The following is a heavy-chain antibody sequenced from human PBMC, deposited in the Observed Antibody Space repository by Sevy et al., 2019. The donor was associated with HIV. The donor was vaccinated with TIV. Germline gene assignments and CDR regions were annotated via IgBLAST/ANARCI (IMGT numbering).Heavy chain of an antibody. Sequence: GGSLRLSCAASGFTFSSYSMNWVRQAPGKGLEWVSSISSSSSYIYYEDSVKGRFTISRDNAKNSLYLQMNSLRAEDTAVYYCARDQYYYGSGSGAFDIWGQGTMVTVSS. J-gene: IGHJ3*02. CDR2: ISSSSSYI. CDR3: ARDQYYYGSGSGAFDI. D-gene: IGHD3-10*01. V-gene: IGHV3-21*01. CDR1: GFTFSSYS.